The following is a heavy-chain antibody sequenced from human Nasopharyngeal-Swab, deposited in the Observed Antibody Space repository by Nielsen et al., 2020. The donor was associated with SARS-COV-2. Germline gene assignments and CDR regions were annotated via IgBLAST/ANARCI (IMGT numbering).Heavy chain of an antibody. D-gene: IGHD3-22*01. J-gene: IGHJ4*02. CDR1: GGSISSSSYY. CDR3: ATFDYYDSS. CDR2: IYYSGST. V-gene: IGHV4-39*01. Sequence: SETLSLTCTVSGGSISSSSYYWGWIRQPQGKGLEWIGSIYYSGSTYYNPSLKSRFTISVYTSKNQFSLKLSSVTAADTAVYYCATFDYYDSSWGQGTLVTVSS.